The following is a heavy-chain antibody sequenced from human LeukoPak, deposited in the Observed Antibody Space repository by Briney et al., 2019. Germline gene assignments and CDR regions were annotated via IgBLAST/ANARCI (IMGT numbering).Heavy chain of an antibody. Sequence: GGSLRLSCAASGFTFSSYSMNWVRQAPGRGLEWVSSISSSSSYIYYADSVKGRFTISKDNAKNSLYLQMNSLRAEDTALYHCARNNGMDVWGQGTTVIVSS. CDR3: ARNNGMDV. J-gene: IGHJ6*02. CDR1: GFTFSSYS. V-gene: IGHV3-21*04. CDR2: ISSSSSYI.